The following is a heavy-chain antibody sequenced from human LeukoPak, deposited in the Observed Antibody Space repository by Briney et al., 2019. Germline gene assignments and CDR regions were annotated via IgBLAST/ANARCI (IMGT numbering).Heavy chain of an antibody. CDR3: AKALSFGTCSTLPDV. V-gene: IGHV3-30*02. J-gene: IGHJ6*04. D-gene: IGHD3-10*01. Sequence: SGGSLRLSCAASGFTFSSYGMHWVRQAPGKGLEWVAFIRYDGSNKYYADSVKGRFTISRDNAKNSLYLQMNSLRAEDTALYYCAKALSFGTCSTLPDVWGKGTTVTISS. CDR2: IRYDGSNK. CDR1: GFTFSSYG.